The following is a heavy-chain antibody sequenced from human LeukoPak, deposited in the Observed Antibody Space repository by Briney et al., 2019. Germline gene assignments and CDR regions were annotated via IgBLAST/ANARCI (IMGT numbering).Heavy chain of an antibody. CDR2: IYYSGST. CDR3: ARGIVVPRMGMDV. CDR1: GGSISSGGYY. Sequence: SETLSLTCTVSGGSISSGGYYWSWIRQHPGKGLEWIGYIYYSGSTYYNPSLKSRVTISVDTSKNQFSLKLSSVTAADTAAYYCARGIVVPRMGMDVWGQGTTVTVSS. J-gene: IGHJ6*02. V-gene: IGHV4-31*03. D-gene: IGHD3-22*01.